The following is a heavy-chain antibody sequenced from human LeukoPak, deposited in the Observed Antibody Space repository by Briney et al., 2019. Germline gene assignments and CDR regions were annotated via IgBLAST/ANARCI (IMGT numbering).Heavy chain of an antibody. CDR2: IKQDGSEK. Sequence: GGSLRLSCAASGFTVSSNYMSWVRQAPGKGLEWVANIKQDGSEKYYVDSVKGRFTISRDNAKNSLYLQMNSLRAEDTAVYYCASLNDFWSGYFVYWGQGTLVTVSS. V-gene: IGHV3-7*01. CDR1: GFTVSSNY. J-gene: IGHJ4*02. D-gene: IGHD3-3*01. CDR3: ASLNDFWSGYFVY.